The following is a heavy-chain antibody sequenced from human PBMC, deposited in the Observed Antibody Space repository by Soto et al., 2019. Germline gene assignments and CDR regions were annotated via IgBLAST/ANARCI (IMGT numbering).Heavy chain of an antibody. D-gene: IGHD3-3*01. V-gene: IGHV3-23*01. CDR1: GFTFSSYA. Sequence: GGSLRLSCAASGFTFSSYAMIWVRQAPGKELEWVSASSGSGGSTYYADSLKGRFTISRENSKNTLYLQMNSLRDEDTDVYYCAKDLCVNTYYDFWSGYWPYWGRGTLVTVSS. CDR3: AKDLCVNTYYDFWSGYWPY. J-gene: IGHJ4*02. CDR2: SSGSGGST.